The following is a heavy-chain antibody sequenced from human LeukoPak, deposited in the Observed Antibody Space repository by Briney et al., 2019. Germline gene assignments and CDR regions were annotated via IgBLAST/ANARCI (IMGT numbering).Heavy chain of an antibody. Sequence: KASETLSLTCIVSGGSISSGGYYWSWIRQHPGKGLEWIGYIYYSGSTYYNPSLKSRVTISVDTSKNQFSLNLRSVTAADTAVYYCAKNRLNSGGYPSFEYWGQGTLVTVSS. CDR2: IYYSGST. J-gene: IGHJ4*02. CDR3: AKNRLNSGGYPSFEY. D-gene: IGHD3-22*01. CDR1: GGSISSGGYY. V-gene: IGHV4-31*03.